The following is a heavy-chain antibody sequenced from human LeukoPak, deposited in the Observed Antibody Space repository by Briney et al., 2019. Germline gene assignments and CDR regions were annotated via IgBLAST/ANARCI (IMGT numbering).Heavy chain of an antibody. D-gene: IGHD2-15*01. V-gene: IGHV4-39*07. CDR2: IYYSGST. J-gene: IGHJ6*02. CDR1: GGSISSSSYY. CDR3: ARCGLGEDIVVVVAATGMDV. Sequence: NPSETLSLTCTVSGGSISSSSYYWGWIRQPPGKGLEWIGSIYYSGSTYYNPSLKSRVTISVDTSKNQFSLKLSSVTAADTAVYYCARCGLGEDIVVVVAATGMDVWGQGTTVTVSS.